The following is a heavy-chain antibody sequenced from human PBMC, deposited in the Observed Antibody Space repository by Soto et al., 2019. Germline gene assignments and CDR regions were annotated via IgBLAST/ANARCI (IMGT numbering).Heavy chain of an antibody. J-gene: IGHJ4*02. V-gene: IGHV4-31*03. CDR2: IYYSGST. CDR3: ARVIRLSPSSIAALWREFDY. D-gene: IGHD6-6*01. Sequence: QVQLQESGPGLVKPSHTLSLTCTVSGGSISSGGYYWSWIRQHPGKGLEWIGYIYYSGSTYYNPSAKSRVTISVDTSKHQFSLKVSSVTAADTAVYYCARVIRLSPSSIAALWREFDYCGQGTLVTVSS. CDR1: GGSISSGGYY.